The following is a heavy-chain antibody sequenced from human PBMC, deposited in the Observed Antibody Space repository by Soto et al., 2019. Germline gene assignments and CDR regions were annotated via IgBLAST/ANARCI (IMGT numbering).Heavy chain of an antibody. D-gene: IGHD5-12*01. Sequence: QVQLRESGPGVVKPSQTLSLTCSVSGASVAGGSYYWSWVRQPPGKGLEWIGYIPSRGRPFYNPSLTSRGTISADTSKNQLSVQLTSVTAADTAVYYCARDTYSGYDFGLWGQGTLVTVSS. J-gene: IGHJ5*02. CDR1: GASVAGGSYY. CDR2: IPSRGRP. V-gene: IGHV4-30-4*01. CDR3: ARDTYSGYDFGL.